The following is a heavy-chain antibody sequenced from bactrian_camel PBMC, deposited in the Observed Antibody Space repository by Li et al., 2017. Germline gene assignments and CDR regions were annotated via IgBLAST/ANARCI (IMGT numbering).Heavy chain of an antibody. J-gene: IGHJ4*01. D-gene: IGHD2*01. Sequence: HVQLVESGGGSVQAGGSLRLSCAASGRTYSTYCMAWFRQGPGKEVEWVAGITSLPSLFRAASYADFVKGRFTVSRDNANNTVNLMMNSLKPEDTAMYYCAANFGPYCSGPYLARRANFLGQGTQVTVSS. CDR2: ITSLPSLFRAA. V-gene: IGHV3S6*01. CDR1: GRTYSTYC.